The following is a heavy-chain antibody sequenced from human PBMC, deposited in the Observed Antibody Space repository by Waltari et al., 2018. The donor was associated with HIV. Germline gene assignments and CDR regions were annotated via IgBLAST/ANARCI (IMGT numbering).Heavy chain of an antibody. CDR3: ATETWVRGVKGGS. Sequence: QLIQSTSELKRPGASVTISCKVSGYPLSELSMHWVRQAPGKGLEWMGSFEPEVGETVYAQKFQGRVTMTEDTSTDTAYMELSSLRSEDTAVYYCATETWVRGVKGGSWGQGTLVTVSS. CDR2: FEPEVGET. CDR1: GYPLSELS. V-gene: IGHV1-24*01. J-gene: IGHJ5*02. D-gene: IGHD3-10*01.